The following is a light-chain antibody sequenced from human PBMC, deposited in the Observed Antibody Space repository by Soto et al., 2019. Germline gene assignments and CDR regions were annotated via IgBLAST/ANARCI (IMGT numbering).Light chain of an antibody. CDR1: QGISGS. V-gene: IGKV1-9*01. J-gene: IGKJ1*01. Sequence: IQLTQSPSSLSASVGDRVTITCRAGQGISGSLAWYQQKPGKAPNLLISAASTLQTGVPSRFRGSGSGTDFALTISSLQPEDFATYYCQQIDSYPRTFGQGTKVDIK. CDR2: AAS. CDR3: QQIDSYPRT.